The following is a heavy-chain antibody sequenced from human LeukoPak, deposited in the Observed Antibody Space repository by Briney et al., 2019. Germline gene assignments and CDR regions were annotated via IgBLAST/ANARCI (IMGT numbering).Heavy chain of an antibody. CDR2: INQGGSDK. D-gene: IGHD1-26*01. CDR3: VRESRSGSYSGY. J-gene: IGHJ4*02. Sequence: QSGGSLRLSCAASGFTFSSYWMSWVRQAPGKGLEWVANINQGGSDKHYVDSRFTISRDNANDSLYLQMNSLRAEDTAVYYCVRESRSGSYSGYWGQGTLVTVFS. CDR1: GFTFSSYW. V-gene: IGHV3-7*01.